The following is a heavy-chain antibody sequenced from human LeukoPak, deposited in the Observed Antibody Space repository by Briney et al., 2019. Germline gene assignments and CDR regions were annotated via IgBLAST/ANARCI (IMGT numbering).Heavy chain of an antibody. V-gene: IGHV4-61*02. J-gene: IGHJ3*02. Sequence: SETLSLTCTVSGGSINSGNYYWSWIRQPAGKGLEWIGRMYTSGSTNYNPSLKSRVSISVDTSKNQFSLKLTSVTAADTAVYYCARYLGHCSGGSCLQWAFDIWGQGTMVTVSS. CDR2: MYTSGST. CDR1: GGSINSGNYY. D-gene: IGHD2-15*01. CDR3: ARYLGHCSGGSCLQWAFDI.